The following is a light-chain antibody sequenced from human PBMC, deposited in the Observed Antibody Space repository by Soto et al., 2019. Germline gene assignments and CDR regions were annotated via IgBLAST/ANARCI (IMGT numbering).Light chain of an antibody. Sequence: EIVLTQSPATLSLSPGERATLSCWASQTISSSLAWYQQKPGQAPRLLIYGASTRATGIPDRFSGSGSGTEFTLSISSLQSEDFAVYYCQQYYNWPRTFGQGTKVDIK. CDR2: GAS. V-gene: IGKV3-15*01. CDR3: QQYYNWPRT. CDR1: QTISSS. J-gene: IGKJ1*01.